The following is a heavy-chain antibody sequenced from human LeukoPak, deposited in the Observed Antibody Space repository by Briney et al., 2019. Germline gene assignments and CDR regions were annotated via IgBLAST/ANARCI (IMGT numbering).Heavy chain of an antibody. CDR1: GGSISSYY. J-gene: IGHJ4*02. V-gene: IGHV4-59*01. CDR3: ARSAYYFDY. CDR2: IYYSGST. Sequence: SETLSLTCTVSGGSISSYYWSWIRQPPGKGLEWIGYIYYSGSTNYNPSLESRVTISVDTSKNQFSLKLSSVTAADTAVYYCARSAYYFDYWGQGTLVTVSS.